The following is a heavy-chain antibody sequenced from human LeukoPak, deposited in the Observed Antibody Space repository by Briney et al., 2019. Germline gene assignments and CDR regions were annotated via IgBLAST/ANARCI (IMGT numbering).Heavy chain of an antibody. D-gene: IGHD2-2*01. CDR3: ARDQAIVVVPRNWFDP. Sequence: GASVKVSCKASGYTFTGYYMHWVRQAPGQGLEWMGWINPNSGGTNYAQKFQGRVTMTRDTSISTAYTELSRLRSDDTAVYYCARDQAIVVVPRNWFDPWGQGTLVTVSS. J-gene: IGHJ5*02. V-gene: IGHV1-2*02. CDR1: GYTFTGYY. CDR2: INPNSGGT.